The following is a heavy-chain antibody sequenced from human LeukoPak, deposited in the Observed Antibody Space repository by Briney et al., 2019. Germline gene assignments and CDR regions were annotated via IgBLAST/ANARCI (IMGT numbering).Heavy chain of an antibody. CDR1: GASISSLNW. CDR2: IYHSGST. D-gene: IGHD6-19*01. V-gene: IGHV4-4*02. J-gene: IGHJ6*03. CDR3: ARDETYSSDWQPNHSHYYMDV. Sequence: PSETLSLTCVVSGASISSLNWCSWVRQPPGKGLEWIGSIYHSGSTHYNPSLKSRVTISVDTSRNQFSLRLTSVTAADTAVYYCARDETYSSDWQPNHSHYYMDVWGKGITVTVSS.